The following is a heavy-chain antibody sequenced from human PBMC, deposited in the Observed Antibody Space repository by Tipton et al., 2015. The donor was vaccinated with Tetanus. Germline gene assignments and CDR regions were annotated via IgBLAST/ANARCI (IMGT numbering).Heavy chain of an antibody. V-gene: IGHV3-33*01. CDR2: SWYDGTDK. J-gene: IGHJ4*02. Sequence: SLRLSCAASGFIFSSYGIHWVRQAPGKGLEWVAVSWYDGTDKYYADYVKGRFTISRDNSKNTLYLQMNSLRAEDTAVYYCAREADCSGGSFFSGDFDNWGQGTQVTVSS. CDR3: AREADCSGGSFFSGDFDN. CDR1: GFIFSSYG. D-gene: IGHD2-15*01.